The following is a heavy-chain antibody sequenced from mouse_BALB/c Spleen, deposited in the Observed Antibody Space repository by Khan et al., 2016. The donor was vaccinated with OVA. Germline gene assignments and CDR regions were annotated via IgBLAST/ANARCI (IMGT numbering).Heavy chain of an antibody. CDR2: ISPGSGDT. V-gene: IGHV1-77*01. CDR1: GYTFPDYY. J-gene: IGHJ3*01. CDR3: ARRNYFGYTFAY. Sequence: QVRLQQSGAELARPGASVKLSCKASGYTFPDYYINWVKQRTGQGLEWIGEISPGSGDTYYNEKFKGKATLTADKSSSTVYMQLSSLTAEASAVYFCARRNYFGYTFAYWGQGTLVTVSA. D-gene: IGHD1-2*01.